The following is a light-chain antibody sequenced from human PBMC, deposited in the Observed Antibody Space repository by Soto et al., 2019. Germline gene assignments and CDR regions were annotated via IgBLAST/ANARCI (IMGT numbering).Light chain of an antibody. CDR2: SNN. J-gene: IGLJ7*01. CDR3: AAWDDSLNGAV. CDR1: TSNIGSNI. V-gene: IGLV1-44*01. Sequence: QSVLTQPPSASGTPGQRVTISCSGRTSNIGSNIVNWYQQLPGTAPKLLIYSNNQRPSGVPDRFSGSKSGTSASLAISGLQSEDEADYYCAAWDDSLNGAVFGGGTQLTVL.